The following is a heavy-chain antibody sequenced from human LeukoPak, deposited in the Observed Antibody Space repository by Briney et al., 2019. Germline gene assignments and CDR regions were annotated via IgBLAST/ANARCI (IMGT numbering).Heavy chain of an antibody. Sequence: ASVKVSCKASGYTFTTHDINWVRQATGQGLEWMGWMNPNSGNTGYAQKFQGRVTITRNTSINTAYMELSSLRSEDTAVHYCARAPNQNRGSDYWGQGTLVTVSS. CDR3: ARAPNQNRGSDY. CDR1: GYTFTTHD. D-gene: IGHD3-16*01. CDR2: MNPNSGNT. V-gene: IGHV1-8*03. J-gene: IGHJ4*01.